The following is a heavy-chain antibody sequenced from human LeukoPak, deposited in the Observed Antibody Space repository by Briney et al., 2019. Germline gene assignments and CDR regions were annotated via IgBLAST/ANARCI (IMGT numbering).Heavy chain of an antibody. CDR3: ARQERAARLKSNFDY. CDR2: ISSSGGTR. D-gene: IGHD6-6*01. J-gene: IGHJ4*02. CDR1: GFTFSAYE. V-gene: IGHV3-48*03. Sequence: LTGGSLRLSCAASGFTFSAYEMTWVPQAPGKGLEWVSYISSSGGTRYYADSVKGRFTISRDNAKNSLYLQMNSLRAEDTAIYYCARQERAARLKSNFDYWGQGTLVTVSS.